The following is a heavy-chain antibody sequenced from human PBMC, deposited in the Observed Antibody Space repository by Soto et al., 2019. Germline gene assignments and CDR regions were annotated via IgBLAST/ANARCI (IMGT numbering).Heavy chain of an antibody. CDR1: GFTFSSYW. D-gene: IGHD6-6*01. V-gene: IGHV3-74*01. CDR3: ARWADSSSDYYGMDV. CDR2: INSDGSST. Sequence: QTGGSLRLSCAASGFTFSSYWMHWVRQAPGKGLVWVSRINSDGSSTSYADSVKGRFTISRDNAKNTLYLQMNSLRAEDTAVYYCARWADSSSDYYGMDVWGQGTTVTV. J-gene: IGHJ6*02.